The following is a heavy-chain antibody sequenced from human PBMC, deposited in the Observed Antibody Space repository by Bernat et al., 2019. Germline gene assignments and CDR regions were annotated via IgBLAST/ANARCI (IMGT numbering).Heavy chain of an antibody. Sequence: QLQLQESGPGLVKPSETLSLTCTVPGGSISSNSYYWGWVRQPPGKGLEWIGSVYYSGSTYYNPSLKSRVTISVDTSKNQFSLKLSSVTAADTAVYYCARRDHEDFDYWGQGTLVTVSS. D-gene: IGHD1-14*01. J-gene: IGHJ4*02. CDR1: GGSISSNSYY. CDR3: ARRDHEDFDY. V-gene: IGHV4-39*01. CDR2: VYYSGST.